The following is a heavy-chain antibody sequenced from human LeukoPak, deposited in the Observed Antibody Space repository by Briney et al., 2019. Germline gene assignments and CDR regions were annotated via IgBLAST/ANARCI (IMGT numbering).Heavy chain of an antibody. V-gene: IGHV4-30-2*01. CDR3: ARGLAKVVKRDWYFDL. Sequence: PSQTLSLTCAVSGGSISSGGCSWSWIRQPPGMGLEWIGYIYDSGSTYYNPSRKSRVTISVDRSKNQFSLKLSSVTAADTAVYYCARGLAKVVKRDWYFDLWGRGTLVTVSS. D-gene: IGHD5-12*01. CDR2: IYDSGST. CDR1: GGSISSGGCS. J-gene: IGHJ2*01.